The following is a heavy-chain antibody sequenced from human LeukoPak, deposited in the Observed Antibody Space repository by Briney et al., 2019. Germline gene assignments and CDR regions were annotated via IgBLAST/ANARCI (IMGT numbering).Heavy chain of an antibody. V-gene: IGHV3-48*01. J-gene: IGHJ4*02. CDR3: ALSAEWELLSFDY. Sequence: PGGSLRLSCAASGFTFSSYSMNWVRQAPGKGLEWVSYISSSSSTIYYADSVKGRFTISRDNAKNSLYLQMNSLRAEDTAVYYCALSAEWELLSFDYWGQGTLVTVSS. D-gene: IGHD1-26*01. CDR2: ISSSSSTI. CDR1: GFTFSSYS.